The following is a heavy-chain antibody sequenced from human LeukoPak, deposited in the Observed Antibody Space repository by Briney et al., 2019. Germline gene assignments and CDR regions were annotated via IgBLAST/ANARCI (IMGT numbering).Heavy chain of an antibody. J-gene: IGHJ6*02. D-gene: IGHD3-3*01. CDR1: GFTFSSYA. V-gene: IGHV3-23*01. Sequence: GGSLRLSCAASGFTFSSYAMSWVRQAPGKGLEWVSAISGSGGSTYYADSVKGRFTISRDNSKNTLYLQMNSLRAEDTAVYYCAKINYDFWSGYYSPYYYGMDVWGQGTTVTVSS. CDR2: ISGSGGST. CDR3: AKINYDFWSGYYSPYYYGMDV.